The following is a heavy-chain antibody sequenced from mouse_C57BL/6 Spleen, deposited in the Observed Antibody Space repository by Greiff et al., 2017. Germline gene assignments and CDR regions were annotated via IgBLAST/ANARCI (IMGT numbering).Heavy chain of an antibody. J-gene: IGHJ4*01. CDR1: GYTFTSYW. CDR3: ASFITTYAMDY. CDR2: IYPGSGST. Sequence: QVHVKQSGAELVKPGASVKMSCKASGYTFTSYWITWVKQRPGQGLEWIGDIYPGSGSTNYNEKFKSKATLTVDTSSSTAYMQLSSLTSEDSAVYYCASFITTYAMDYWGQGTSVTVSS. V-gene: IGHV1-55*01. D-gene: IGHD1-1*01.